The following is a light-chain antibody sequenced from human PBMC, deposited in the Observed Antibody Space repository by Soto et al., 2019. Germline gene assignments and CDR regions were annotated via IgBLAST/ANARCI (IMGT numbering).Light chain of an antibody. CDR1: QGIGSD. CDR3: QQYNIWSLYT. J-gene: IGKJ2*01. Sequence: EIVMTQSPATLSVSPGDRATLSCRASQGIGSDLAWYQLKPGQAPRLLIYGAATRATGIPAKFSGSGSRTEFSLTISSLQSEDSAVYYCQQYNIWSLYTFGQGTKLEIK. CDR2: GAA. V-gene: IGKV3-15*01.